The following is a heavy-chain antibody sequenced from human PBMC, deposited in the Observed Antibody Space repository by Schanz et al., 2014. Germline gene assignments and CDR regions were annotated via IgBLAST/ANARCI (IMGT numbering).Heavy chain of an antibody. D-gene: IGHD3-10*01. CDR1: GFTLSSYG. Sequence: QVHLLESGGGLVEPGGSLRLSCAASGFTLSSYGMHWVRQAPGKGLEWVALVSSDGNNDYYTDSVKGRFTISRDNSKNTLYLQMNSLRAEDTAVYYCAKGRFGELSAFDIWGQGTMVTVSS. J-gene: IGHJ3*02. V-gene: IGHV3-30*18. CDR3: AKGRFGELSAFDI. CDR2: VSSDGNND.